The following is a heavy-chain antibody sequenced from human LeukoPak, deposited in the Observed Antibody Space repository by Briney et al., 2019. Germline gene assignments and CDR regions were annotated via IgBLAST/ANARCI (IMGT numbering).Heavy chain of an antibody. V-gene: IGHV1-69*05. J-gene: IGHJ4*02. CDR3: ARDEDIVVVPAAILGY. CDR1: GGTFSSYA. Sequence: SVKVSCKASGGTFSSYAISWVRQAPGQGLEWMGGIIPIFGTANYAQKFQGRVTMTRDTSTSTAYMELSSLRSEDTAVYYCARDEDIVVVPAAILGYWGQGTLVTVSS. D-gene: IGHD2-2*01. CDR2: IIPIFGTA.